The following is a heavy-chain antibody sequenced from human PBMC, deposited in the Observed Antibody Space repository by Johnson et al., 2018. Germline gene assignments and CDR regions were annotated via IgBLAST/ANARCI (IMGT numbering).Heavy chain of an antibody. CDR1: GFTFSRYA. V-gene: IGHV3-30*04. CDR3: ARDPYFDTGYYYYYMDV. Sequence: QVQLVESGGGVVQXGRSLRLPCAASGFTFSRYALHWVRQAPGKGLEWVAVISYAGRNKYYADSVKDRLTIARDHSKNTLYLQMNSRRAEDTAVYFCARDPYFDTGYYYYYMDVWGKGTTVTVSS. D-gene: IGHD3-22*01. J-gene: IGHJ6*03. CDR2: ISYAGRNK.